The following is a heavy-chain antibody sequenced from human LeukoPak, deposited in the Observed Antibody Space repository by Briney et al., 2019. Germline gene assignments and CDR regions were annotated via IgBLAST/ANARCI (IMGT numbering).Heavy chain of an antibody. D-gene: IGHD1-26*01. V-gene: IGHV3-9*01. Sequence: GRSLRLSCAASGFTFDDYAMHWVRQAPGKGLEWVSGISWNSGSIDYADSVKRRFTISKDNTKNSLQLQMTSTRADDTALYYAAKAYSGKDAFDIWGQGTMVTVSS. CDR1: GFTFDDYA. CDR2: ISWNSGSI. CDR3: AKAYSGKDAFDI. J-gene: IGHJ3*02.